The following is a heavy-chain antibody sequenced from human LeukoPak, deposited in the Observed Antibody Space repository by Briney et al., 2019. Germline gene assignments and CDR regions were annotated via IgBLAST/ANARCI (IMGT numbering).Heavy chain of an antibody. CDR1: GFSFSRYG. J-gene: IGHJ4*02. V-gene: IGHV3-23*01. CDR3: AKGLTNLGDD. D-gene: IGHD3-9*01. Sequence: PGGSLRLSCAASGFSFSRYGMSWVRQAPGKGLEWVSGLSGSGSSAYYADSVKGRFTISRDNSKNTLYLQMNSLRPEDTAVYYCAKGLTNLGDDWGQGTLVAVSS. CDR2: LSGSGSSA.